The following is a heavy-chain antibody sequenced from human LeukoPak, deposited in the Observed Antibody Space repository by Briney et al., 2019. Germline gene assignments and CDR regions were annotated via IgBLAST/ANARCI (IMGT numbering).Heavy chain of an antibody. Sequence: GGSLRLPCAASGFTVSSNYMSWVRQAPGKGLEWVSVIYSGGSTYYADSVKGRFTISRDNSKNTLYLQMNSLRAEDTAVYYCARVSGDIFTYWGQGTLVTVSS. V-gene: IGHV3-66*02. CDR2: IYSGGST. CDR1: GFTVSSNY. D-gene: IGHD3-9*01. CDR3: ARVSGDIFTY. J-gene: IGHJ4*02.